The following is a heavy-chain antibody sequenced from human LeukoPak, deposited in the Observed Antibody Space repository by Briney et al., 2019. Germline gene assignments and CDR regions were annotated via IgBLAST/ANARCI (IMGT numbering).Heavy chain of an antibody. CDR2: IDPSDSYT. V-gene: IGHV5-10-1*01. J-gene: IGHJ4*02. Sequence: HGESLKISCKGSGYSFTNYWISWVRQMPGKGLEWVGRIDPSDSYTNYSPSFQGHVTISADKSISTAYLQWSSLKASDTAMYYCARCPKRSSWYYFDFWGQGTLVTVPS. D-gene: IGHD6-13*01. CDR3: ARCPKRSSWYYFDF. CDR1: GYSFTNYW.